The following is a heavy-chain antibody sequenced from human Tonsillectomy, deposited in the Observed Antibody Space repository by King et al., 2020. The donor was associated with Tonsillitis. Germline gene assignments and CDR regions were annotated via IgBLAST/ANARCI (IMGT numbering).Heavy chain of an antibody. D-gene: IGHD6-25*01. CDR3: ARRRAYSSGDPGGYGMDV. CDR2: IYPGDSDT. J-gene: IGHJ6*02. CDR1: GYSFTTYW. Sequence: QLVQSGAEVKKPGESLKISCKGSGYSFTTYWIGWVRQMPGKGLEWMGIIYPGDSDTRYSPSFQGQVTISADKSISTAYLQWSSLKASATAMYYCARRRAYSSGDPGGYGMDVWGQGTTVSVSS. V-gene: IGHV5-51*01.